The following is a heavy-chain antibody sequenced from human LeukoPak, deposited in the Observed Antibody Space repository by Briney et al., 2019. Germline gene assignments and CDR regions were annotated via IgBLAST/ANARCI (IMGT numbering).Heavy chain of an antibody. J-gene: IGHJ4*02. CDR3: ARDHNGGITIFGVVSFDY. V-gene: IGHV1-18*01. CDR2: ISAYNGNT. Sequence: ASVTVSCKASGYTFTSYGISWVRQAPGQGLEWMGWISAYNGNTNYAQKLQGRVTMTTDTSTSTAYMELRSLRSDDTAVYYCARDHNGGITIFGVVSFDYWGQGTLVTVSS. D-gene: IGHD3-3*01. CDR1: GYTFTSYG.